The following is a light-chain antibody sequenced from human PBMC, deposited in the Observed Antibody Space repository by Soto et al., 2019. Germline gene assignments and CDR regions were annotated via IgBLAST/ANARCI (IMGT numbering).Light chain of an antibody. V-gene: IGKV1-39*01. CDR2: AAS. CDR1: QSIGIK. Sequence: DIQMTQSPSSLSASVGDRVTITCRASQSIGIKLSWYQQKPGKAPKLLIHAASSLQSGVPSRFSGSGSGTDFTLTISSLQPEDFAVFYCQQRSNWPPEYTFGQGTKLEIK. CDR3: QQRSNWPPEYT. J-gene: IGKJ2*01.